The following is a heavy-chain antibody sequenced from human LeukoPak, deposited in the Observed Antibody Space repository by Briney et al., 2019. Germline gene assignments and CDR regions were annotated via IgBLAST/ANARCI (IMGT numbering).Heavy chain of an antibody. Sequence: PGGSLRLSCAASGCNFNNFAMSWVRQAPGKGPEWLSAMTGPADTTYYAESVKGRFTISRDYSKSMVYLQMNSLRVEDTAIYYCAKGAEIDHWGQGTLVTVSS. J-gene: IGHJ4*02. CDR2: MTGPADTT. CDR3: AKGAEIDH. V-gene: IGHV3-23*01. CDR1: GCNFNNFA.